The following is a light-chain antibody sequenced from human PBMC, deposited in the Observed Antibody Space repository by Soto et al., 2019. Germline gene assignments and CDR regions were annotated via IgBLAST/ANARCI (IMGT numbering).Light chain of an antibody. V-gene: IGKV1-8*01. CDR1: QGISSY. CDR2: AAS. J-gene: IGKJ5*01. Sequence: AIPLTQSPFSLSASVGDTVTITCRASQGISSYLAWYQQKPGKAPKLLIYAASTLQSGVPSRFSGSGSGTDFTLTISCLQSEDFATYYCQQYYSYLITFGQGTRLEIK. CDR3: QQYYSYLIT.